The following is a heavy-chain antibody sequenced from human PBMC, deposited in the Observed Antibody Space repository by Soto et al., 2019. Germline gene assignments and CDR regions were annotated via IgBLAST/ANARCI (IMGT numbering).Heavy chain of an antibody. Sequence: ASVKVSCKASGGTFSSYAISWVRQAPGQGLEWMGGIIPIFGTANYAQKFQGRVTITADESTSTAYMELSSLRSEDTAVYYCARIKLRGDYYYGMDVWGQGTTVTVSS. D-gene: IGHD4-17*01. CDR1: GGTFSSYA. V-gene: IGHV1-69*13. J-gene: IGHJ6*02. CDR3: ARIKLRGDYYYGMDV. CDR2: IIPIFGTA.